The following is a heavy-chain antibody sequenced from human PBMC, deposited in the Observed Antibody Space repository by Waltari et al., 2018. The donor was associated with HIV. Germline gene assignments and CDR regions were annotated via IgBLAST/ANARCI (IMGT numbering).Heavy chain of an antibody. CDR1: GFTFSSYW. CDR2: IKQDGSEK. J-gene: IGHJ4*02. Sequence: EVQLGESGGGLVQPGGSLRLSCAASGFTFSSYWRSWVRQAPGKGLEWVANIKQDGSEKYYADSVKGRFTISRDNAKNSLYLQMNSLRAEDTAVYYCARDPLVEHRGILDYWGQGTLVTVSS. D-gene: IGHD1-1*01. V-gene: IGHV3-7*01. CDR3: ARDPLVEHRGILDY.